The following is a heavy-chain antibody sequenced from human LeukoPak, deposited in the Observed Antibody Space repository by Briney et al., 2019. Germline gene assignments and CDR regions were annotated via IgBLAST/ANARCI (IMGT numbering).Heavy chain of an antibody. CDR2: INPNSGGT. CDR1: GYTFTGYY. J-gene: IGHJ3*02. D-gene: IGHD2-15*01. V-gene: IGHV1-2*06. CDR3: ARGVVVVAATCAFDI. Sequence: GASVKVSCKASGYTFTGYYMHWVRQAPGQGLEWMGRINPNSGGTNYAQKFQGRVTMTRDTSISTAYMELSRLRSDDTAVYYCARGVVVVAATCAFDIWGQGTMVTVSS.